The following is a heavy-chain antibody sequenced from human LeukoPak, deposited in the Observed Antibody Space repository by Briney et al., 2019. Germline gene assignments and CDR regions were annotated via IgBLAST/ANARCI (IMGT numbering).Heavy chain of an antibody. D-gene: IGHD4-17*01. Sequence: GGSLRLSCAASGFTFSSYAMSWVRQALGKGLEWVSAISGSGGSTYYADSVKGRFTISRDNSKNTLYLQMNSLGAEDTAVYYCAKKDGDSEYYYGMDVWGQGTTVTVSS. CDR1: GFTFSSYA. V-gene: IGHV3-23*01. CDR3: AKKDGDSEYYYGMDV. J-gene: IGHJ6*02. CDR2: ISGSGGST.